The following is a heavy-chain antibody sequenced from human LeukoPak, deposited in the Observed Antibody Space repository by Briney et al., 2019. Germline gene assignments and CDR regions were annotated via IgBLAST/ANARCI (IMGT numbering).Heavy chain of an antibody. D-gene: IGHD3-22*01. J-gene: IGHJ3*02. CDR1: GFTFSSYS. CDR2: ISSSSSTI. V-gene: IGHV3-48*01. CDR3: ARTQQTYYYDSSGYPQVAFDI. Sequence: PGGSLRLSCAASGFTFSSYSMNWVRQAPGKGLEWVSYISSSSSTIYYADSVKGRFTISRDNAKNSLYLQMNSLRAEDTAVYYRARTQQTYYYDSSGYPQVAFDIWGQGTMVTVSS.